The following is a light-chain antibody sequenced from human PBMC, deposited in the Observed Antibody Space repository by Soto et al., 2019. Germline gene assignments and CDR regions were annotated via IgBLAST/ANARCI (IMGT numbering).Light chain of an antibody. Sequence: QSVLTQPPSASGTPGQRVTISCSGSSGSNYIYSYQQLPGTAPKLLIYKNNLRPSGVPDRFSGSRSGTSASLAISGLRSDDETDYYCATRDDGLSGDWVFGGGTKLTVL. CDR2: KNN. V-gene: IGLV1-47*01. CDR1: SGSNY. J-gene: IGLJ3*02. CDR3: ATRDDGLSGDWV.